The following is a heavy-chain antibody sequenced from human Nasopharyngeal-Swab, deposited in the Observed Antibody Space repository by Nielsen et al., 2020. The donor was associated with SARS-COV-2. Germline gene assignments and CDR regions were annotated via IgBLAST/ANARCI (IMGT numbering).Heavy chain of an antibody. CDR3: ARETYYYGSGSYRAFDY. CDR1: GGSVSSGSYY. V-gene: IGHV4-61*01. D-gene: IGHD3-10*01. Sequence: GSLRLSCTVSGGSVSSGSYYWSWIRQPPGKGLEWIGYIYYSGSTNYNPSLKSRVTISVDTSKNQFSLKLSSATAADTAVYYCARETYYYGSGSYRAFDYWGQGTLVTVSS. J-gene: IGHJ4*02. CDR2: IYYSGST.